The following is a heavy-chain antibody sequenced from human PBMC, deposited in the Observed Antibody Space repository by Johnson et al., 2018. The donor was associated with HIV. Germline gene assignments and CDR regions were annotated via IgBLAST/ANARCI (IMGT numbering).Heavy chain of an antibody. Sequence: VQLVESGGGVVRPGGSLRLSCAASGFSFDDYGMSWVRQAPGKGLEWVSGIHWNGGRPGSADSGMGRFTISREKAKNSLYLQMNSLRAEDPALYYCARDAYNSDACDIWGQGTMVTVSS. J-gene: IGHJ3*02. CDR1: GFSFDDYG. CDR3: ARDAYNSDACDI. V-gene: IGHV3-20*04. D-gene: IGHD5-24*01. CDR2: IHWNGGRP.